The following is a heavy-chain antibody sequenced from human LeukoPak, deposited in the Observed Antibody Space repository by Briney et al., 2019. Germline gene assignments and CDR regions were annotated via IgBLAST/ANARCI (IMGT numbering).Heavy chain of an antibody. CDR3: AREFDSYGYFDY. CDR1: GGSISSYY. V-gene: IGHV4-4*07. J-gene: IGHJ4*02. Sequence: SETLSLACTVSGGSISSYYWGWIRQPAGEGLEWIGRIYASGSTNYNPSLKSRVTISVDKSKNQFSLRLSSVTAADTAVYYCAREFDSYGYFDYWGQGTLVTVSS. D-gene: IGHD5-18*01. CDR2: IYASGST.